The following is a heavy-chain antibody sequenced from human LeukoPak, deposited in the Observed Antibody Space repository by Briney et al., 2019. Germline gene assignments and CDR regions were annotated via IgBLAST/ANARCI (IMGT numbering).Heavy chain of an antibody. Sequence: SETLSLTCTVSGGSISRYYWSWIRQPPGKGLEWIGYIYYSGSTDYNPSLKSRVTISVDTSENQFFLRLNSVTAADTAVYYCARGRGYDQYYFDYWGQGTLATVSS. V-gene: IGHV4-59*01. J-gene: IGHJ4*02. D-gene: IGHD5-12*01. CDR1: GGSISRYY. CDR2: IYYSGST. CDR3: ARGRGYDQYYFDY.